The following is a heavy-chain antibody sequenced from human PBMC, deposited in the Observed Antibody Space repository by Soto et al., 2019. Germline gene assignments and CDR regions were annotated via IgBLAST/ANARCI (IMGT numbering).Heavy chain of an antibody. V-gene: IGHV1-46*03. D-gene: IGHD3-3*01. CDR1: VYTITIYY. CDR2: INPSGGST. Sequence: ASVKVSCKSSVYTITIYYIHWVRQAPGQGLEWMGIINPSGGSTSYAQKFQGRVTMTRDTSTSTVYMELSSLRSEDTAVYYCASVRLGGDAFDIWGQGTMVTVSS. CDR3: ASVRLGGDAFDI. J-gene: IGHJ3*02.